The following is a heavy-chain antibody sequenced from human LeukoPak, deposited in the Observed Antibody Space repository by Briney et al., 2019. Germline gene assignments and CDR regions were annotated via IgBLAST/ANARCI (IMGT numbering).Heavy chain of an antibody. CDR3: ARDQYDTWSRRGNFDS. CDR2: IKLDGSEK. V-gene: IGHV3-7*03. D-gene: IGHD3-3*01. CDR1: GFTFGKYW. J-gene: IGHJ4*02. Sequence: GGSLRLSCVASGFTFGKYWMSWVRQAPGEGLEWVANIKLDGSEKNYVDSVKGRFTISRDNTKNSLYLQMNSLRAEDTAVFYCARDQYDTWSRRGNFDSWGQGTLVIVSS.